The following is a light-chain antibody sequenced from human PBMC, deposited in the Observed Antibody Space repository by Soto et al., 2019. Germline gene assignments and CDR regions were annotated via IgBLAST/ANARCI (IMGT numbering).Light chain of an antibody. CDR2: QVS. CDR3: TPGTYWLT. V-gene: IGKV2-30*01. CDR1: QSLVYSDGRTY. J-gene: IGKJ4*01. Sequence: DVGMTQSPLSLPVTLGQPASISCRSSQSLVYSDGRTYLNWFHQRPGQSPRRLIYQVSKRDSGVHDSFSGSGSDADFTLKISRVEAEDVGVYYCTPGTYWLTFGGGTKVAI.